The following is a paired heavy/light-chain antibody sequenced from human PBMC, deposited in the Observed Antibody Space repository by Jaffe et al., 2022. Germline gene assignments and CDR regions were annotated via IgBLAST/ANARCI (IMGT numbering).Heavy chain of an antibody. CDR2: INPSTGNK. V-gene: IGHV1-46*01. D-gene: IGHD7-27*01. CDR1: GYTFTTFY. Sequence: QVQLVQSGAEVRKPGASVRLSCETSGYTFTTFYTHWLRQAPGQGLEWMGIINPSTGNKVYAQNFQGRVTMTRDTSTSTVYMELSSLRSEDTAVYYCARDNGQAGVNWGALFEYWGQGTLVTVSS. CDR3: ARDNGQAGVNWGALFEY. J-gene: IGHJ4*02.
Light chain of an antibody. V-gene: IGKV3-20*01. J-gene: IGKJ2*01. Sequence: EIVLTQSPGTLSLSPGERATLSCRASQSVSSNYLAWYQQKPGQAPRLLLYGASSRATGIPDRFSGSGSGTDFTLTISRLEPEDFAVYYCQQYGGSQYTFGQGTKLEIK. CDR3: QQYGGSQYT. CDR2: GAS. CDR1: QSVSSNY.